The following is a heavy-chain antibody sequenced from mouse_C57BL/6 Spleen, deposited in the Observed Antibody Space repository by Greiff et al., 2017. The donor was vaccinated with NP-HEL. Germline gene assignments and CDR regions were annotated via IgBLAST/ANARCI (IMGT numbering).Heavy chain of an antibody. CDR1: GFTFTDYY. J-gene: IGHJ2*01. CDR3: ARYLGGVFDY. CDR2: IRNKANGYTT. Sequence: DVKLVESGGGLVQPGGSLSLSCAASGFTFTDYYMSWVRQPPGKALEWLGFIRNKANGYTTEYSASVKGRFTISRDNSQSILYLQMNALRAEDSATYYCARYLGGVFDYWGQGTTLTVSS. V-gene: IGHV7-3*01.